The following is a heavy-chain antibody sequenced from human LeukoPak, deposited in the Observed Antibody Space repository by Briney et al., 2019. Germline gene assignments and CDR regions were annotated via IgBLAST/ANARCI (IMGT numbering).Heavy chain of an antibody. D-gene: IGHD2-8*02. V-gene: IGHV3-74*01. Sequence: GGSLRLSCAASGFTFSRYWMHWVRQAPGKGLVWVSRMNTDGSRIDYADSVKGRFTTSRDNAKNTLYLQMNSLGVEDTAVYSCASDFTGPDDYWGQGTLVTVSS. CDR1: GFTFSRYW. J-gene: IGHJ4*02. CDR2: MNTDGSRI. CDR3: ASDFTGPDDY.